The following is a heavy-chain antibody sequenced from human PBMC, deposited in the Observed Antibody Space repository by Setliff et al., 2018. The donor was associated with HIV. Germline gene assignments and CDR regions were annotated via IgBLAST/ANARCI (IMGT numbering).Heavy chain of an antibody. CDR3: ARALANWVGRRAFDI. CDR2: IFRGVTT. V-gene: IGHV4-38-2*01. Sequence: PSETLSLTCAVSGYPIIEAYYWLWIRQSPTKGLEYIGIIFRGVTTYYNPSLRSRVTISVDTSKKQFSLRLSSVTAADTAVYFCARALANWVGRRAFDIWGQGTMVTVSS. D-gene: IGHD1-1*01. J-gene: IGHJ3*02. CDR1: GYPIIEAYY.